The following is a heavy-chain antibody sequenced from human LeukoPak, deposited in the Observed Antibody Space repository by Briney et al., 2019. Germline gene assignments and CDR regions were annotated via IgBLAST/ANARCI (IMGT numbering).Heavy chain of an antibody. Sequence: GGSLRLSCAASGFTFSSYSMNWVRQAPGKGLEWVANIKQDGSEKYYVDSVKGRFTISRDNAKNSLYLQMNSLRAEDTAVYYCARQNYYDSSGYYYSGFDYWGQGTLVTVSS. CDR2: IKQDGSEK. CDR3: ARQNYYDSSGYYYSGFDY. D-gene: IGHD3-22*01. J-gene: IGHJ4*02. CDR1: GFTFSSYS. V-gene: IGHV3-7*01.